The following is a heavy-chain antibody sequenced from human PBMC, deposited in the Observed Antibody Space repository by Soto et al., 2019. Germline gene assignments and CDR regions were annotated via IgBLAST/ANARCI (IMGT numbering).Heavy chain of an antibody. V-gene: IGHV3-48*03. J-gene: IGHJ4*02. D-gene: IGHD5-12*01. CDR1: GFTFSSYE. CDR2: ISSSGSTI. Sequence: GGSLRLSCAASGFTFSSYEMNWVRQAPGKGLEWVSYISSSGSTIYYADSVKGRFTISRDNAKNSLYLQMNSLRAEDTAVYYCARCSYSGYDSLSSDYWGQGTLVTVSS. CDR3: ARCSYSGYDSLSSDY.